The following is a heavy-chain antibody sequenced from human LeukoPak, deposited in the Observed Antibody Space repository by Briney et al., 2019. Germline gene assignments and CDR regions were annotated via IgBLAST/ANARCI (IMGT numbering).Heavy chain of an antibody. CDR3: ARARRDGYNFPFFDY. Sequence: PSETLSLTCAVYGGSFSGYYWSWIRQPPGKGLEWIGYIYYSGSTNYNPSLKSRVTISVDTSKNQFSLKLSSVTAADTAVYYCARARRDGYNFPFFDYWGQGTLVTVSS. V-gene: IGHV4-59*01. CDR2: IYYSGST. CDR1: GGSFSGYY. D-gene: IGHD5-12*01. J-gene: IGHJ4*02.